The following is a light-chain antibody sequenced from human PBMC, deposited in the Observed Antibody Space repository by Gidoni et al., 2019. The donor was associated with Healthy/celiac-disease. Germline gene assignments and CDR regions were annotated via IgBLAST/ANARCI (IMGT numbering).Light chain of an antibody. CDR1: QSISSY. CDR3: QQSYSTGFT. Sequence: DIQMTQSPSSLSASVGDRVTITCRASQSISSYLNWDQQKPGKAPKLLIYAASSLQSGVPSRFSGSGSVTDFTLTISSLQPEDFATYYCQQSYSTGFTFGPGTKVDIK. J-gene: IGKJ3*01. CDR2: AAS. V-gene: IGKV1-39*01.